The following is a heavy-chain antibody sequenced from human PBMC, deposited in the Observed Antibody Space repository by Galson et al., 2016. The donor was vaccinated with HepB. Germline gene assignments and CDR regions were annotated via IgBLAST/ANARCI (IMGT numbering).Heavy chain of an antibody. D-gene: IGHD1-26*01. V-gene: IGHV5-51*01. Sequence: QSGAEVKKPGESLKISCKGSGSSFTNYWIDWVRQMPGKGLEWVGVIYPDDSDTRYSPSLQGQVTISADKSISTAYLQWSSLKASDTAMYYCARQKVGAGGDFDFWGQGTRVTVSS. CDR1: GSSFTNYW. CDR3: ARQKVGAGGDFDF. J-gene: IGHJ4*02. CDR2: IYPDDSDT.